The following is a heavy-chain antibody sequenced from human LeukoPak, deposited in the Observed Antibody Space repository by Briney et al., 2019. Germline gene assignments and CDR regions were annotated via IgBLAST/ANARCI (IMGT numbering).Heavy chain of an antibody. V-gene: IGHV3-23*01. CDR1: GFTFSSYA. CDR3: AKGTRSSSWFHFDY. Sequence: GGSLRLSCVASGFTFSSYAMSWVRQAPGKGLEWVSGISGSGGSTYYADSVKGRFTISRDNSKNTLYLQMNSLRAEDTAVYYCAKGTRSSSWFHFDYWGQGTLVTVSS. CDR2: ISGSGGST. J-gene: IGHJ4*02. D-gene: IGHD6-13*01.